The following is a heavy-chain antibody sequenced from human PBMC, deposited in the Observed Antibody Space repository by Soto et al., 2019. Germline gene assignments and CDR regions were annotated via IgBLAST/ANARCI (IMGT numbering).Heavy chain of an antibody. Sequence: SETLSLTCPVSGGSISSYYWSWIRQPPGKGSEWIGYIYYSGSTNYNPSLKSRVTISVDTSKNQFSLKLSSVTAADTAVYYCARVREPLTGGPWFDPWGQGTLVTVSS. CDR1: GGSISSYY. J-gene: IGHJ5*02. CDR2: IYYSGST. V-gene: IGHV4-59*08. CDR3: ARVREPLTGGPWFDP. D-gene: IGHD1-26*01.